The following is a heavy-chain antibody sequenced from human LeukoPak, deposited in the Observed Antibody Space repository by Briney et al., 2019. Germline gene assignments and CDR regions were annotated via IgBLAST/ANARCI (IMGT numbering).Heavy chain of an antibody. CDR1: GFTFSSYA. CDR2: ISSSGGST. V-gene: IGHV3-23*01. CDR3: AKGSGYYGSGSSPPNWFDP. J-gene: IGHJ5*02. D-gene: IGHD3-10*01. Sequence: GGSLRLSCAASGFTFSSYAMSWVRQAPGKGLEWVSAISSSGGSTYYADSVKGRFTISRDNSKNTLYLQMNSLRAEDTAVYYCAKGSGYYGSGSSPPNWFDPWGQGTLVTVSS.